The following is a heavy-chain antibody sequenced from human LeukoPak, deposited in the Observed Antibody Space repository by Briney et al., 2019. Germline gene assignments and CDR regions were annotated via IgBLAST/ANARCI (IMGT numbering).Heavy chain of an antibody. CDR1: GGSISSYY. CDR2: IYYSGST. Sequence: SETLSLTCTVSGGSISSYYWSWIRQPPGKGLEWIGYIYYSGSTNYNPSLKSRVTISVDTSKNQFSLKLSSVTAADTAVYYCARGGIAVAGSYYYYGMDVWGQGTTVTVSS. J-gene: IGHJ6*02. D-gene: IGHD6-19*01. V-gene: IGHV4-59*01. CDR3: ARGGIAVAGSYYYYGMDV.